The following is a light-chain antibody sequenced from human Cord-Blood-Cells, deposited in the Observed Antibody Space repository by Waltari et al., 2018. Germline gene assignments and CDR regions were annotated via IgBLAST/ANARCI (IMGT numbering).Light chain of an antibody. J-gene: IGKJ4*01. V-gene: IGKV1-33*01. CDR3: RQYDNPPLN. Sequence: DIQMTQLPSSLSVSVGDRVTITCQASPDISHYLNWYQPKPWKAPKLMPYDASNLETRVPSTISGTGSETDFNFTISSLQPKDIATYYCRQYDNPPLNFSGGTKVEIK. CDR2: DAS. CDR1: PDISHY.